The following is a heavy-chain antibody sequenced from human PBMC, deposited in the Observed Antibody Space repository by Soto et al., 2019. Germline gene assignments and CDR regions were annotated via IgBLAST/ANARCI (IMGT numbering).Heavy chain of an antibody. V-gene: IGHV3-23*01. CDR2: VGGSGENT. J-gene: IGHJ4*02. D-gene: IGHD3-9*01. Sequence: LRLSCAASGFTFRSYAMIWVRQAPGKGLEWVSGVGGSGENTYYADSVKGRFTISRDNSKNTVYLQISSLRAEDTAVYYCAKVLTGYYYYFEYWGQGTPVTVSS. CDR1: GFTFRSYA. CDR3: AKVLTGYYYYFEY.